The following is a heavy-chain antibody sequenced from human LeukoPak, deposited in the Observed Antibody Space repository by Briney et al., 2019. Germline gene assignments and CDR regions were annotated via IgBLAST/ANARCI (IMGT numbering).Heavy chain of an antibody. CDR2: IYYSGST. CDR3: ARGAYYYDKTTYFDY. Sequence: SETLSLTCTVSGGSISSSYYYWGWIRQPPGKGLEWIGSIYYSGSTYYNPSLKSRVTISVDRSKNQFSLKLSSVTAADTAVYYCARGAYYYDKTTYFDYWGQGTLVTVSS. V-gene: IGHV4-39*07. CDR1: GGSISSSYYY. J-gene: IGHJ4*02. D-gene: IGHD3-22*01.